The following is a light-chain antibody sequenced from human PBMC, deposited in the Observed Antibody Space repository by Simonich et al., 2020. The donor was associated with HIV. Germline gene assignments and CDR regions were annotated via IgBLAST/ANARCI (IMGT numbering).Light chain of an antibody. CDR1: QSVFYISKNKNY. Sequence: IVMTQSPDSLAVSLGGRATINCKSRQSVFYISKNKNYLAWYQQKPGQPPKLLIYWASTRESGVPDRVSGSGAGTDFTLTISSLQAEDVAVYYCQQYYNSPLTFGQGTNVEVK. CDR2: WAS. V-gene: IGKV4-1*01. J-gene: IGKJ1*01. CDR3: QQYYNSPLT.